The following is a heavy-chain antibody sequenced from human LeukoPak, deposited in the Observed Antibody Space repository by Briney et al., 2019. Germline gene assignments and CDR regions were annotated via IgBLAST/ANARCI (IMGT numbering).Heavy chain of an antibody. J-gene: IGHJ4*02. V-gene: IGHV3-23*01. D-gene: IGHD1-26*01. CDR1: GITLKMFA. Sequence: GSLRLSSVASGITLKMFAMNWVRQAPREGPEWVSAIPRSGTITFYGDSVKGRFTVSRDNSKNTIFLQMNTLRADDTAVYFCATDPATVGVTTRDYWGQGTPVTVSS. CDR2: IPRSGTIT. CDR3: ATDPATVGVTTRDY.